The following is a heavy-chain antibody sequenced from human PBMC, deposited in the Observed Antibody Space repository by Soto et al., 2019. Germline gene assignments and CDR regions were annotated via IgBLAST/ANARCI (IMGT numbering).Heavy chain of an antibody. D-gene: IGHD3-3*02. CDR1: GFTFSDQW. V-gene: IGHV3-7*01. J-gene: IGHJ4*02. CDR2: INPDGSAK. Sequence: EVQMVASGGGVVQPGGSLRLSCAASGFTFSDQWMSWVRQAPGKGLEWVANINPDGSAKSHVVSVEGRFTISRDNAKNSLYLQMNTLRVEDTAVYYCARGPFWGQGTLVTVSS. CDR3: ARGPF.